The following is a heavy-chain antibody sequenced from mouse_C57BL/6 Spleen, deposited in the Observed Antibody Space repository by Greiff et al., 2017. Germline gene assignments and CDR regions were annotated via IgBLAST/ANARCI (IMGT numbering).Heavy chain of an antibody. Sequence: VQGVESGPELVKPGASVKISCKASGYAFSSSWMNWVKQRPGKGLEWIGRIYPGDGDTNYNGKFKGKATLTADKSSSPAYMQLSSLTSEDSAVYFCARSYAGRDFDVWGTGTTVTVSS. CDR1: GYAFSSSW. D-gene: IGHD4-1*01. J-gene: IGHJ1*03. CDR2: IYPGDGDT. CDR3: ARSYAGRDFDV. V-gene: IGHV1-82*01.